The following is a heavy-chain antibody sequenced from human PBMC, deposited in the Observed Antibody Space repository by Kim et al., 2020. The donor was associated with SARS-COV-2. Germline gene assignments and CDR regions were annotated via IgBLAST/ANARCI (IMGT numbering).Heavy chain of an antibody. Sequence: GGSLRLSCAASGFTFSSYSMNWVRQAPGKGLEWVSSISSSSSYIYYADSVKGRFTISRDNAKNSLYLQMNSLRAEDTAVYYCARVSSSWYVYYYYGMDVWGQGTTVTVSS. J-gene: IGHJ6*02. CDR2: ISSSSSYI. V-gene: IGHV3-21*04. CDR1: GFTFSSYS. D-gene: IGHD6-13*01. CDR3: ARVSSSWYVYYYYGMDV.